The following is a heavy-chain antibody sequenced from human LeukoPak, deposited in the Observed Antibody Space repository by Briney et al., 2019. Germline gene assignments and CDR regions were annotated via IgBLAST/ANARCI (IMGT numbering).Heavy chain of an antibody. J-gene: IGHJ4*02. Sequence: GGSLRLSCAASGFTVSSNYMSWVRQAPGKGLEWVSVIYSGGSTYYADSVKGRFAISRDNSKNTLYLQMNSLRAEDTAVFYCARDLTGDAYFDYWGQGTLVTVSS. CDR3: ARDLTGDAYFDY. V-gene: IGHV3-66*01. CDR2: IYSGGST. CDR1: GFTVSSNY. D-gene: IGHD7-27*01.